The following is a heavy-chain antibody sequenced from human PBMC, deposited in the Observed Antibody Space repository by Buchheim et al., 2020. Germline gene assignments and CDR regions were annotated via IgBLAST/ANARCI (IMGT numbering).Heavy chain of an antibody. V-gene: IGHV4-34*01. CDR2: INHSGST. CDR1: GGSFSGYY. J-gene: IGHJ6*02. CDR3: ARVRQLVRYYYGMDV. Sequence: QVQLQQWGAGLLKPSETLSLTCAVYGGSFSGYYWSWIRQPPGKGLEWIGEINHSGSTNYNPSLKSRVTISVDTSKNQFSLKLSSVTAADTAVYYCARVRQLVRYYYGMDVWGQGTT. D-gene: IGHD6-13*01.